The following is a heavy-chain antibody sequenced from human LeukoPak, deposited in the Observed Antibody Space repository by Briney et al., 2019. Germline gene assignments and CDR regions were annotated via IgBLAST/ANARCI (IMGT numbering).Heavy chain of an antibody. D-gene: IGHD5-18*01. V-gene: IGHV5-51*01. CDR2: IYPGDSDT. Sequence: GESLKISCKGSGYSFSTYWIGWVRQMPGKGLEWMGIIYPGDSDTRYSPSFQGQVTISADKSINTAYLQWSNLKASDTAMYYCARTTLSDTAMGGDYWGQGTLVTVSS. CDR1: GYSFSTYW. CDR3: ARTTLSDTAMGGDY. J-gene: IGHJ4*02.